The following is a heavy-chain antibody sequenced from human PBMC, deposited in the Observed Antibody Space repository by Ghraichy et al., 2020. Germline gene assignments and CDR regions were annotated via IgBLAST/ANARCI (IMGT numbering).Heavy chain of an antibody. V-gene: IGHV3-74*01. CDR2: IKSDGSST. D-gene: IGHD6-13*01. CDR1: GFTFSSYW. J-gene: IGHJ4*02. CDR3: ARSFLEAAGTIIDY. Sequence: GGSLRLSCAASGFTFSSYWMHWVRQTPNKGLVWVSRIKSDGSSTNYADSVKGRFTISRDNARDTLYLEMNSLRAEDTAVSYCARSFLEAAGTIIDYWGQGTLVTVSS.